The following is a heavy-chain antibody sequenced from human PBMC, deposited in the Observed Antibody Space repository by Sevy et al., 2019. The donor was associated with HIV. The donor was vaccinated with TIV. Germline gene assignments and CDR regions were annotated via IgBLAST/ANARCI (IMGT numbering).Heavy chain of an antibody. CDR1: GFTFSKYW. D-gene: IGHD3-22*01. CDR3: ARVVYCHSRGNCHSTFDY. V-gene: IGHV3-74*01. Sequence: GGSLRLSCAASGFTFSKYWMHWVRQDPGKGLVWVSRINTDGSTTDDADSVKGRFTIFRDNAKNTLYLQMNSIRVEDTAVYYCARVVYCHSRGNCHSTFDYWGQGTLVTVSS. J-gene: IGHJ4*02. CDR2: INTDGSTT.